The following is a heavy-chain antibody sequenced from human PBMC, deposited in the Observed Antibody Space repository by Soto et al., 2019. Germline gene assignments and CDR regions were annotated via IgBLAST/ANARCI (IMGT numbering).Heavy chain of an antibody. J-gene: IGHJ5*02. CDR2: IDSSGEK. CDR1: GLSITDSEMG. D-gene: IGHD6-19*01. CDR3: ARRHQAVAVSPWFDP. V-gene: IGHV2-26*01. Sequence: QVTLKESGPVLVKPTETLTLRCTVSGLSITDSEMGVSWIRQPPGQPLEWLAHIDSSGEKSYRTFLKSRLATSKETSKSQIVPTRTNMDPADKATYYCARRHQAVAVSPWFDPWGQGIPVTVSS.